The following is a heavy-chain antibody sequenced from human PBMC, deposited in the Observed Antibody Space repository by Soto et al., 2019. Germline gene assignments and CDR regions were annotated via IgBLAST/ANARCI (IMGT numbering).Heavy chain of an antibody. Sequence: SETLSLTCTVSGGSISSYYWSWIRQPPGKGLEWIGYIYYRGSTNYNPSLKSRVTISVDTSKNQFSLKLSSVTAADTAVYYCATHYRYSYDAFDIWGQGTMVTVSS. D-gene: IGHD5-18*01. J-gene: IGHJ3*02. CDR3: ATHYRYSYDAFDI. CDR1: GGSISSYY. V-gene: IGHV4-59*08. CDR2: IYYRGST.